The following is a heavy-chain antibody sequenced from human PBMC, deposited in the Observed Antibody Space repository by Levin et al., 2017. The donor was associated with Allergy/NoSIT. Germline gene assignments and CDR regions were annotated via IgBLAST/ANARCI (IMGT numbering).Heavy chain of an antibody. CDR2: LNLNDVST. CDR1: VYPFTDYF. CDR3: ARGLQLWPLDF. D-gene: IGHD5-18*01. J-gene: IGHJ4*02. Sequence: ASVKVSCKASVYPFTDYFIHWVRQAPGQGLEWMAMLNLNDVSTLYPPKSRGIVTMTRYTSPGTVYMALGSLTSEDTAVYYSARGLQLWPLDFWGQGTLVAVSS. V-gene: IGHV1-46*01.